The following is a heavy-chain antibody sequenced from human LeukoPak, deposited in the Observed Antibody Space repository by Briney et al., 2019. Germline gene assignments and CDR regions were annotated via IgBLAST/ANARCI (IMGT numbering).Heavy chain of an antibody. CDR2: IYYIGST. CDR3: VRLSVVSPHRFFDL. J-gene: IGHJ2*01. CDR1: GGSISGYY. V-gene: IGHV4-59*08. D-gene: IGHD4-23*01. Sequence: PSETLSLTCTVSGGSISGYYWSWIRQPPGKGLEWIAYIYYIGSTNYNPSLKSRVAISLDTSKNQFSLKLTSVTAADTAVYYCVRLSVVSPHRFFDLWGRGTLVTVSS.